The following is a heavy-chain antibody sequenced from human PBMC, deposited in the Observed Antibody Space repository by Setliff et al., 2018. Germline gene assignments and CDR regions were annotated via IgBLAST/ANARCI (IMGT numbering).Heavy chain of an antibody. V-gene: IGHV3-23*01. CDR1: GFSFSTFA. CDR2: ISGSGAST. J-gene: IGHJ4*02. D-gene: IGHD5-18*01. Sequence: PGGSLRLSCAASGFSFSTFAMSWVRQTPGKGLEWVSGISGSGASTNFADSVKGRFTISRDNSKNTLYLQMNSLRAEDTALYYCAKFVGYTYGYDYWGRGTLVTVSS. CDR3: AKFVGYTYGYDY.